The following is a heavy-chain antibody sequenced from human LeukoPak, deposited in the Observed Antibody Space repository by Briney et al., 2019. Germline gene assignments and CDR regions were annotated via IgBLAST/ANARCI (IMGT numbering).Heavy chain of an antibody. D-gene: IGHD2-21*02. CDR1: GYTFTSYG. V-gene: IGHV1-18*01. CDR3: ARVRNDFTSDDAFDI. J-gene: IGHJ3*02. CDR2: ISAYNGNT. Sequence: GASVKVSCKASGYTFTSYGISWVRQAPGQGLEWMGWISAYNGNTNYAQKLQGRVTMTTDTSTSTAYMELRSLRSDDTAVYYCARVRNDFTSDDAFDIWGQGTMVTVSS.